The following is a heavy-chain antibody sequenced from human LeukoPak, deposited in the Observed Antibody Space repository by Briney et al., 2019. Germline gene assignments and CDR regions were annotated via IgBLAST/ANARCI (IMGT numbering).Heavy chain of an antibody. V-gene: IGHV3-23*01. CDR1: GFTFISST. Sequence: GGSLRLSCAASGFTFISSTMGWVRQAPGKGLEWVSTITGSGGSTSYADSVKGRFTISRDNSRSTLFLQMNSLRAEDTAVYYCAKKLVMGPTGGFDPWGQGTLVTVSS. J-gene: IGHJ5*02. CDR2: ITGSGGST. D-gene: IGHD1-26*01. CDR3: AKKLVMGPTGGFDP.